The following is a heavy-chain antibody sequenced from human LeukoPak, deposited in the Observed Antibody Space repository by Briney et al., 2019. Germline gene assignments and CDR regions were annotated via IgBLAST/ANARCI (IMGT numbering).Heavy chain of an antibody. CDR1: GLTFSSYA. CDR3: AKDKTKLDY. Sequence: GGSLRLSCAASGLTFSSYAMGWVRQAPGKGLEWVSVISGSGGSTYYADSVKGRFTISRDNSKNTLYLQMDSLRAEDTAVYYCAKDKTKLDYWGQGTLVTVSS. CDR2: ISGSGGST. V-gene: IGHV3-23*01. J-gene: IGHJ4*02.